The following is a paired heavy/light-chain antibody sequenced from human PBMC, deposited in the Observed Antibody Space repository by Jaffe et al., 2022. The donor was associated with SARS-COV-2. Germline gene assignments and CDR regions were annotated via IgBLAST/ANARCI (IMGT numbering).Heavy chain of an antibody. D-gene: IGHD6-13*01. CDR1: GFTFSSYV. CDR2: ITGSGDST. Sequence: EVQLLESGGDLVQPGGSLRLSCAASGFTFSSYVMTWVRQAPGKGLEWVSAITGSGDSTTYADSVKGRFTISRDNSKNTLYLQMNGLRAEDTAVYYCAKEAQHFRSRIDYWGQGTLVTVSS. J-gene: IGHJ4*02. CDR3: AKEAQHFRSRIDY. V-gene: IGHV3-23*01.
Light chain of an antibody. CDR2: KAS. CDR3: QQYDTYFRT. J-gene: IGKJ1*01. V-gene: IGKV1-5*03. CDR1: QSISSW. Sequence: DIQMTQSPSTLSASVGERVTITCRASQSISSWLAWYQQKPGKVPKLLIYKASSLESGVPSRFSGSGSGTEFTLTISSLQPDDFATYYCQQYDTYFRTFGQGTKVEIK.